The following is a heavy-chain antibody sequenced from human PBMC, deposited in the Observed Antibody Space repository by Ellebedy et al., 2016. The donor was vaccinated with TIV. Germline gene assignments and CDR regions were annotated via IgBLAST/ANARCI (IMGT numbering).Heavy chain of an antibody. CDR1: GGSISTFY. V-gene: IGHV4-59*01. CDR2: IYYIGIT. D-gene: IGHD5-24*01. CDR3: AREGIDGYNYFDY. J-gene: IGHJ4*02. Sequence: MPSETLSLTCNVSGGSISTFYWSWIRQPPGKGLEFIGYIYYIGITNYNPSLESRVAISIDTSENQFSLRLSSVTAADTAVYYCAREGIDGYNYFDYWGRGTLVTVSS.